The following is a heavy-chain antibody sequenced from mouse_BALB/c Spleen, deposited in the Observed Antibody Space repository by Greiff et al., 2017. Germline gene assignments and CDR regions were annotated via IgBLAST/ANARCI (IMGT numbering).Heavy chain of an antibody. V-gene: IGHV10-1*02. D-gene: IGHD3-1*01. CDR2: IRSKSNNYAT. Sequence: EVMLVESGGGLVQPKGSLKLSCAASGFTFNTYAMNWVRQAPGKGLEWVARIRSKSNNYATYYADSVKDRFTISRDDSQSMLYLQMNNLKTEDTAMYYCATAGVDYWGQGTSVTVSS. CDR1: GFTFNTYA. J-gene: IGHJ4*01. CDR3: ATAGVDY.